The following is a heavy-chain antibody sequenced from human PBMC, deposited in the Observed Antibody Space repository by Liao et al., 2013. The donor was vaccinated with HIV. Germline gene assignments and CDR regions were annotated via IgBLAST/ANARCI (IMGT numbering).Heavy chain of an antibody. D-gene: IGHD6-19*01. CDR2: IYTSGST. V-gene: IGHV4-4*07. Sequence: QVQLQESGPGLVKPSETLSLTCTVSGGSISSYYWSWIRQPAGKGLEWIGRIYTSGSTNYNPSLTSRVTISLDTSKNQFSLKLSSVTAADAAVYYCARDRGSGWYGYYQHWGPGTLVTVSS. J-gene: IGHJ1*01. CDR3: ARDRGSGWYGYYQH. CDR1: GGSISSYY.